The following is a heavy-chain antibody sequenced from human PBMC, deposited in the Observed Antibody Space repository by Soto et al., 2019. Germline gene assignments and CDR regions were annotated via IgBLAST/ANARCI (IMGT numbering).Heavy chain of an antibody. Sequence: GGSLRLSCAASGFTFSSYAMSWVRQAPGKGLEWVSAISGSGGSTYYADSVKGRFTISRDNSKNTLYRQMNSLRAEDTAVYYCAKGPGSSYYYYYYMDVWGKGTTVTVSS. CDR3: AKGPGSSYYYYYYMDV. J-gene: IGHJ6*03. CDR2: ISGSGGST. CDR1: GFTFSSYA. V-gene: IGHV3-23*01. D-gene: IGHD6-6*01.